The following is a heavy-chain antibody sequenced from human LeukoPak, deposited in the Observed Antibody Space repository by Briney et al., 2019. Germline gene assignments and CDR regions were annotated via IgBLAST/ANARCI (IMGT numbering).Heavy chain of an antibody. J-gene: IGHJ6*03. Sequence: SETLSLTCAVYGGSFSGHYWNWIRQPPGKGLQWIGEINHRGVANYNPSLESRVIISEDTSKNQFSLTVNSETAADTALYFCARGAVSGRFGDYFYYMDVWGKGTTVTVSS. CDR2: INHRGVA. CDR1: GGSFSGHY. CDR3: ARGAVSGRFGDYFYYMDV. D-gene: IGHD3-3*01. V-gene: IGHV4-34*01.